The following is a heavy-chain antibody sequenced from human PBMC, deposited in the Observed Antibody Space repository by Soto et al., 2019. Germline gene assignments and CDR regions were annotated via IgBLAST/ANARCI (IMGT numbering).Heavy chain of an antibody. Sequence: QVQLQQWGAGLLKPSETLSLTCAVYGGSFSGYYWSWIRQPPGKGLEWIGEINHSGSTNYNPSLKSRVTISVDTSKNQFSLKLSSVTAADTAVHYCARGRSRRYFDWLFPGFDYWGQGTLVTVSS. J-gene: IGHJ4*02. CDR3: ARGRSRRYFDWLFPGFDY. CDR1: GGSFSGYY. V-gene: IGHV4-34*01. D-gene: IGHD3-9*01. CDR2: INHSGST.